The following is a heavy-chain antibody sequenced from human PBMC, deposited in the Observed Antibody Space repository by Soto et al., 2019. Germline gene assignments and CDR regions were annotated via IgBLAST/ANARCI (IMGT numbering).Heavy chain of an antibody. D-gene: IGHD5-12*01. Sequence: ASVKVSCKASGYTFTRSGISWVRQAPGQGPEWMGWISSYNGDTNYAQTFQGRVTMTTDTSTSTAYMELRSLRSDDTAVYYCARVGVAPYYHYVMDVWGQGTPVTVYS. CDR2: ISSYNGDT. CDR3: ARVGVAPYYHYVMDV. CDR1: GYTFTRSG. J-gene: IGHJ6*02. V-gene: IGHV1-18*01.